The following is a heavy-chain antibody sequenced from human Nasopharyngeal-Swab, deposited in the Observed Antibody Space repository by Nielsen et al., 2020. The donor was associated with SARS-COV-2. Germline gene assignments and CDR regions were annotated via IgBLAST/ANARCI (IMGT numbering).Heavy chain of an antibody. V-gene: IGHV3-23*01. Sequence: GESLKISCAASGFTFSSYAMSWVRQAPGKGLEWVSAISGSGGSTYYADSVKGRLTISRDNSKNTLYPQMNSLRAEDTAVYYCARDSLDYYDSSGLGYWGQGTLVTASS. J-gene: IGHJ4*02. CDR3: ARDSLDYYDSSGLGY. CDR1: GFTFSSYA. CDR2: ISGSGGST. D-gene: IGHD3-22*01.